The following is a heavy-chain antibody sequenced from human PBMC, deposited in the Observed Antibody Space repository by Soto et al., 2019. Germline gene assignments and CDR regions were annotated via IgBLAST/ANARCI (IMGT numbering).Heavy chain of an antibody. CDR2: ISGSGGST. V-gene: IGHV3-23*01. CDR3: AKDRGSGCFDY. J-gene: IGHJ4*02. D-gene: IGHD6-19*01. Sequence: NRIIQTPGKGLEWVSAISGSGGSTYYADSVKGRFTISRDNSKNTLYLQMNSLRAEDTAVYFCAKDRGSGCFDYWGQGTLVTVSS.